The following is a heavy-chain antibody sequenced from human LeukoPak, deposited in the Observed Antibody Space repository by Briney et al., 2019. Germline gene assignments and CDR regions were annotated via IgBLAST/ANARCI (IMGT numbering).Heavy chain of an antibody. J-gene: IGHJ4*02. V-gene: IGHV5-51*01. CDR2: IYPGGSHT. CDR1: GYSFTSYR. Sequence: KISCKGSGYSFTSYRIGWVRQMPGKGLEWMGTIYPGGSHTSYSPSFQGQVTISADKSINTAYLEWRSLKASDTAMYYCAKPVLDTYGLRWGQGTLVTVSS. D-gene: IGHD5-18*01. CDR3: AKPVLDTYGLR.